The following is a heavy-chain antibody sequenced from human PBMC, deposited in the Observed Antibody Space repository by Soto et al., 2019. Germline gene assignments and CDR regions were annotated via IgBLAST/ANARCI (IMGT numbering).Heavy chain of an antibody. J-gene: IGHJ5*02. CDR1: GYTFTSYG. CDR2: ISAYNGNT. Sequence: ASVKVSCKASGYTFTSYGISWVRQAPGQGLERMGWISAYNGNTNYAQKLQGRVTMTTDTSTSTAYMELRSLRSDDTAVYYCAKAVGANTDWFDPWGQGTLVPVSS. D-gene: IGHD1-26*01. V-gene: IGHV1-18*01. CDR3: AKAVGANTDWFDP.